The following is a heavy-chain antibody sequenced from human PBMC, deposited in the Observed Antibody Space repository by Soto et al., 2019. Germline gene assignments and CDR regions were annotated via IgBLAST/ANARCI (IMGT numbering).Heavy chain of an antibody. J-gene: IGHJ3*02. CDR2: INPSGGST. D-gene: IGHD3-22*01. Sequence: GASVKVSCKASGYTFTSYYMHWVRQAPGQGLEWMGIINPSGGSTSYAQKFQGRVTMTRDTSTSTVYMELSSLRSEDTAVYYCARVGPGGALSYYDSSGYDDAFDIWGQGTMVTVSS. CDR1: GYTFTSYY. CDR3: ARVGPGGALSYYDSSGYDDAFDI. V-gene: IGHV1-46*01.